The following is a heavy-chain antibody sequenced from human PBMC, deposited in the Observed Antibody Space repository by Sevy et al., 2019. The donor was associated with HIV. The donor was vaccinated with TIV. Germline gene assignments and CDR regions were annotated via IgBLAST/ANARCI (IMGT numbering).Heavy chain of an antibody. V-gene: IGHV3-74*01. CDR2: INSDGSST. CDR3: TSAPNNYGSRSYFDY. D-gene: IGHD3-10*01. CDR1: GFTFSRYW. Sequence: GGSLRLSCAVSGFTFSRYWMHWVRQAPGKGLVWVSRINSDGSSTNYADSVKGRFTISRDNAKNTLYLQMNSLRAEDTAVYYCTSAPNNYGSRSYFDYWGQGTLVTVS. J-gene: IGHJ4*02.